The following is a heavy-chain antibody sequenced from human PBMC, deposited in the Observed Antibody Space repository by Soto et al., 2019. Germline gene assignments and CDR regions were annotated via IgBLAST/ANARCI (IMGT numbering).Heavy chain of an antibody. V-gene: IGHV4-59*08. CDR2: AYYTGST. D-gene: IGHD5-12*01. J-gene: IGHJ3*02. Sequence: QVQLQESGPGLVKPSETLSLTCTVSGVSINAYYWSWVRQPPGKELEWLGYAYYTGSTTYDASLKSRVPISVDRSNKQFSLNLGSVTAGDTVVYYCARWTDIIGWDDAFDIWGQGTMVPVSS. CDR1: GVSINAYY. CDR3: ARWTDIIGWDDAFDI.